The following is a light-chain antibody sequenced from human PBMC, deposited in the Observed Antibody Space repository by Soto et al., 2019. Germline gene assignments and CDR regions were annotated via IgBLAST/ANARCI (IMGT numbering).Light chain of an antibody. J-gene: IGLJ3*02. CDR3: SSSTTTTSLVV. Sequence: QSALTQPASVSGSPGQSITISCTGTSSDIGDYNYVSWYQQYPGKVPKLVIYDVSHRPSGVSNRFSGSKSGNTASLTISGLQAVDEADYYCSSSTTTTSLVVFGGGTKLTVL. V-gene: IGLV2-14*01. CDR2: DVS. CDR1: SSDIGDYNY.